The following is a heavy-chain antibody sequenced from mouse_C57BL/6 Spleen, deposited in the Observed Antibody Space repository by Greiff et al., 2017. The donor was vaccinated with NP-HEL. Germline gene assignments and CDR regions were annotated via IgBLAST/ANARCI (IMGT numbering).Heavy chain of an antibody. V-gene: IGHV1-85*01. CDR1: GYTFTSYD. Sequence: QVQLQQSGPELVKPGASVKLSCKASGYTFTSYDINWVNQRPGQGLEWIGWIYPRDGSTKYNEKFKGKATLTVDTSSSTAYMELHSLKSEDSAVYFCARSRYGNFYAMDYWGQGTSVTVSS. D-gene: IGHD2-10*02. CDR3: ARSRYGNFYAMDY. CDR2: IYPRDGST. J-gene: IGHJ4*01.